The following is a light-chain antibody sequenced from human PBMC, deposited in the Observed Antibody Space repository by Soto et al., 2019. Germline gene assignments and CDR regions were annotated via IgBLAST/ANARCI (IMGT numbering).Light chain of an antibody. V-gene: IGKV3-11*01. CDR2: DAS. CDR3: QQRSNWPPWT. Sequence: EIILTQSPDTLSLSPGEIATLSFSASQSVSSYLAWYQQKPGQAPRLLIYDASNRATGIPARFSGSGSGTDFTLTISSLEPEDFAVYYCQQRSNWPPWTFGQGTKVDI. J-gene: IGKJ1*01. CDR1: QSVSSY.